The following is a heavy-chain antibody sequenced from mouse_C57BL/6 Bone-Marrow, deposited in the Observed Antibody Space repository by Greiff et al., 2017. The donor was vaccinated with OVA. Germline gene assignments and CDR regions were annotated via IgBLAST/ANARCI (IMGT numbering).Heavy chain of an antibody. D-gene: IGHD4-1*02. Sequence: EVQLQQSGPGLVKPSQSLSLTCSVTGYSITSGYYWNWIRQFPGNKLEWMGYISYDGSNNYNPSLKNRISITRDTSKNQFFLKLNSVTTEDTATYYCARVQLVWYFDVWGTGTTVTVSS. J-gene: IGHJ1*03. CDR2: ISYDGSN. V-gene: IGHV3-6*01. CDR1: GYSITSGYY. CDR3: ARVQLVWYFDV.